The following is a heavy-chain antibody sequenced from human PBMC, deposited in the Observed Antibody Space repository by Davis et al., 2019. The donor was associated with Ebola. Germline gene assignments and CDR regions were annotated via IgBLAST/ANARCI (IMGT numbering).Heavy chain of an antibody. D-gene: IGHD6-6*01. CDR1: GFTFSSYA. J-gene: IGHJ4*02. CDR2: IWYDGSNK. CDR3: ARSYSSSLQYRYYFDY. Sequence: GESLKISCAASGFTFSSYAMHWVRQAPGKGLEWVAVIWYDGSNKYYADSVKGRFTISRDNSKNTLYLQMNSLRAEDTAVYYCARSYSSSLQYRYYFDYWGQGTLVTVSS. V-gene: IGHV3-33*08.